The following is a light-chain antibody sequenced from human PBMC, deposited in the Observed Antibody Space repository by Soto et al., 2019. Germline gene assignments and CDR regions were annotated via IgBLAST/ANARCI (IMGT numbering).Light chain of an antibody. Sequence: EVVWTHSPVTPSFSPGERATLSCRASQSVSSFLAWYQQKPGQAPRLLIYDASNRATGIPARFSGSGSGTDFTLTISSLEPEDFAVYYCQQRSNWPPPITFGQGTRLEIK. CDR2: DAS. CDR1: QSVSSF. J-gene: IGKJ5*01. V-gene: IGKV3-11*01. CDR3: QQRSNWPPPIT.